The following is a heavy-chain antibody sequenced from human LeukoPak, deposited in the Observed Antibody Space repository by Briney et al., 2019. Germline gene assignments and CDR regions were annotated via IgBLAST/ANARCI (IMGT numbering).Heavy chain of an antibody. Sequence: GESLKISCKASGYSFADYWIGWVRQMLGKGLEWMGIIYPGDSDTRYSPSFQGQVTISADKSISTAYLQWSSLKASDTAIYYCARADQLRWFGDPRRPYYYGLDVWGQGTTVTVSS. D-gene: IGHD3-10*01. CDR3: ARADQLRWFGDPRRPYYYGLDV. J-gene: IGHJ6*02. CDR1: GYSFADYW. V-gene: IGHV5-51*01. CDR2: IYPGDSDT.